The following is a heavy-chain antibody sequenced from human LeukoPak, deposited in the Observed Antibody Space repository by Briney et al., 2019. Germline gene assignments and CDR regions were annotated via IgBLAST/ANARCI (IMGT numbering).Heavy chain of an antibody. CDR1: GYTFIGYY. D-gene: IGHD1-26*01. CDR3: ARDRIGAT. V-gene: IGHV1-2*02. Sequence: ASVKVSCKASGYTFIGYYMYWVRQAPGQGLEWMGWINPNSDGTNYAQKFQGRVTMTRDTSINTAYMELSRLRSDDTAVYCCARDRIGATWGQGTLVTVSS. CDR2: INPNSDGT. J-gene: IGHJ4*02.